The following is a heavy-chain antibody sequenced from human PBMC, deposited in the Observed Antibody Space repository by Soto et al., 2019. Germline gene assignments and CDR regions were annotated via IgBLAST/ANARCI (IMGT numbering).Heavy chain of an antibody. CDR2: INPSGGSI. CDR3: ARDKSPRWLQPDLDY. J-gene: IGHJ4*02. CDR1: GYTFTSYY. Sequence: ASVKVSCKASGYTFTSYYMHWVRQAPGQGLEWMGMINPSGGSISYAQKFQGRVTMTRDTSTSTVYMEMSSLRSEDTAVYYCARDKSPRWLQPDLDYWGQGTLVTSPQ. V-gene: IGHV1-46*01. D-gene: IGHD5-12*01.